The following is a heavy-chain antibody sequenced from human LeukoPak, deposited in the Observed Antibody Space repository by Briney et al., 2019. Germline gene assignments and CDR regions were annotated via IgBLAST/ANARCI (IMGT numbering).Heavy chain of an antibody. Sequence: SETLSLTCTVSGGSISSRSYYWGWIRQPPGKGLEWIGSIYYSGNTYYNPSLKSRVTISVDTSKNQFSLKLNSVTAADTAVYYCARSLGDYWGQGTLVTVSS. CDR1: GGSISSRSYY. J-gene: IGHJ4*02. V-gene: IGHV4-39*01. CDR2: IYYSGNT. CDR3: ARSLGDY.